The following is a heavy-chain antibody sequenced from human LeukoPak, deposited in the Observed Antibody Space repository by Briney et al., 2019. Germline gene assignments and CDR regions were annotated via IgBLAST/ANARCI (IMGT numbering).Heavy chain of an antibody. CDR3: ARGDYGGKGDWYFDL. Sequence: SETLSLTCTVSDGSISSYYWSWIRQPPGKGLEWIGYIYYSGSTNYNPSLKSRVTISVDTSKNQFSLKLSSVTAADTAVYYCARGDYGGKGDWYFDLWGRGTLVTVSS. J-gene: IGHJ2*01. V-gene: IGHV4-59*01. CDR2: IYYSGST. CDR1: DGSISSYY. D-gene: IGHD4-23*01.